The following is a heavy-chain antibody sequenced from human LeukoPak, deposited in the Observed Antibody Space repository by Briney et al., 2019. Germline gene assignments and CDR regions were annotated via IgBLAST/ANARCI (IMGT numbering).Heavy chain of an antibody. V-gene: IGHV3-21*01. J-gene: IGHJ1*01. Sequence: GGSLRLSCAASGFTFSSYSMNWVRQAPGKGLEWVSSISSSSSYIYYADSVKGRFTISRDNSKNTLYLQMNSLRAEDTAVYYCAKDLSPFEIVAGAEYFQHWGQGTLVTVSS. CDR2: ISSSSSYI. D-gene: IGHD2-21*01. CDR1: GFTFSSYS. CDR3: AKDLSPFEIVAGAEYFQH.